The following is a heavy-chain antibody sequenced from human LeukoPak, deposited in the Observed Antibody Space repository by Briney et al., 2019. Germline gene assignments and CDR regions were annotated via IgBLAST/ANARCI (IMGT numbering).Heavy chain of an antibody. Sequence: PGGSLRLSCAASGFTFGSYAMYWVRQAPGEGLEWVSGIFGSGGSAHYADSVKGRFTVSRDNSKNTVYLQMDSLRVEDTAIYYCGKTTTGRSSGRYPAWPIDYWGQGTLVTVSS. CDR3: GKTTTGRSSGRYPAWPIDY. D-gene: IGHD6-19*01. V-gene: IGHV3-23*01. CDR2: IFGSGGSA. CDR1: GFTFGSYA. J-gene: IGHJ4*02.